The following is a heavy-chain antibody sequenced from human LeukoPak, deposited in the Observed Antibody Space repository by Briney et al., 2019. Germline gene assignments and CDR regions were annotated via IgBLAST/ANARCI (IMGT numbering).Heavy chain of an antibody. CDR3: ARGGKATVVTM. CDR1: GGSINSYY. V-gene: IGHV4-4*07. J-gene: IGHJ4*02. Sequence: SDTLSLTCTVSGGSINSYYWSWIRHPTGKGLEWIGRIYSSGSTNYNPSLKSRVSMSVDTSKNQFSLKLTSVTAADTAVYYCARGGKATVVTMWGQGILVTVSS. CDR2: IYSSGST. D-gene: IGHD4-23*01.